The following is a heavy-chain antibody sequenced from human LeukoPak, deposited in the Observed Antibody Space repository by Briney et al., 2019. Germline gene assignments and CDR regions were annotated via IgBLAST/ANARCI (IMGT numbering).Heavy chain of an antibody. D-gene: IGHD1-26*01. CDR3: ATRGRSGYYYGMDV. J-gene: IGHJ6*02. CDR2: ISSSGSTI. CDR1: GFTFSDYY. V-gene: IGHV3-11*04. Sequence: NPGGSLRLSCAASGFTFSDYYMSWIRQAPGKGLEWVSYISSSGSTIYYADSVKGRFTISRDNAKNSLYLQMNSLRAEDTAVYYCATRGRSGYYYGMDVWGQGTTVTVSS.